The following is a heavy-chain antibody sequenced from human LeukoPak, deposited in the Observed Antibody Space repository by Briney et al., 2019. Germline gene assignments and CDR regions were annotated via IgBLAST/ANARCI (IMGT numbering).Heavy chain of an antibody. Sequence: PGGSLRLSCAASGFTFSDYYMSWLRQAPGKGLEWVSYISSSGSTIYYADSVKGRFTISRDNAKNSLYLQMNSLRAEDTAVYYCASISIAASLDYWGQGTLVTVSS. CDR3: ASISIAASLDY. J-gene: IGHJ4*02. V-gene: IGHV3-11*01. CDR2: ISSSGSTI. CDR1: GFTFSDYY. D-gene: IGHD6-6*01.